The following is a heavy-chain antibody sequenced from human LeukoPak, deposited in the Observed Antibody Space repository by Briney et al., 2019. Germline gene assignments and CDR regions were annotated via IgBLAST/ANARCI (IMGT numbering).Heavy chain of an antibody. D-gene: IGHD2-15*01. Sequence: GASVKVSCKASGYSFTGYYMHWVRQAPGKGLEWMGGFDPEDGETIYAQKFQGRVTMTEDTSTDTAYMELSSLRSEDTAVYYCAKLSRLYYMDVWGKGTTVTVSS. CDR3: AKLSRLYYMDV. CDR1: GYSFTGYY. CDR2: FDPEDGET. J-gene: IGHJ6*03. V-gene: IGHV1-24*01.